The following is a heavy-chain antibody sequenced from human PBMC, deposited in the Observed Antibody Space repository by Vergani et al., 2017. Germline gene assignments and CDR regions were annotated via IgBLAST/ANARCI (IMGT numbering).Heavy chain of an antibody. J-gene: IGHJ4*02. V-gene: IGHV3-30*01. CDR1: GFTFSSYA. D-gene: IGHD3-3*02. CDR3: ARGSGGIYY. Sequence: QVQLVESGGGVVQPGRSLRLSCAAPGFTFSSYAMHWVRQAPGKGLEWVAVISYDGSNKYYADSVKGRFTISRDNSKNTLYLQMNSLRAEDTAVYYCARGSGGIYYWGQGTLVTVSS. CDR2: ISYDGSNK.